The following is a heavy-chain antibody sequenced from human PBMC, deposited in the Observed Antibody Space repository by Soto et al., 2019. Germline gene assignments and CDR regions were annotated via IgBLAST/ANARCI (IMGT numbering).Heavy chain of an antibody. CDR1: GFTFSSYG. CDR2: ISYDGSNK. J-gene: IGHJ4*02. D-gene: IGHD2-2*01. CDR3: AKDRARYYSSTSCWTFDY. V-gene: IGHV3-30*18. Sequence: GGSLRLSCAASGFTFSSYGMHWVRQAPGKGLEWVAVISYDGSNKYYADSVKGRFTISRDNSKNTLYLQMNSLRAEDTAVYYCAKDRARYYSSTSCWTFDYWGQGTLVTVSS.